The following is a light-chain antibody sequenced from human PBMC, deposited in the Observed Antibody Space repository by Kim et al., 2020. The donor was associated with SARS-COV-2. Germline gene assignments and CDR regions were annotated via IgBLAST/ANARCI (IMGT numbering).Light chain of an antibody. J-gene: IGLJ3*02. Sequence: QSITLSCTGTSSDVGAYNYVSWYQHHPGKAPKLMIYDVSARPSGVSNRFSGSKSGNTASLTISGLQAEDESHYYCSSHTTTSTWVFGGGTQLTVL. CDR2: DVS. CDR1: SSDVGAYNY. CDR3: SSHTTTSTWV. V-gene: IGLV2-14*03.